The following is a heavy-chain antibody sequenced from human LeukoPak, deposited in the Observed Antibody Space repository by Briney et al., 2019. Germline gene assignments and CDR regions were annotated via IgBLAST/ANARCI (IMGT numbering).Heavy chain of an antibody. D-gene: IGHD1-26*01. Sequence: ASVKVSFKASGYTFTSYDINWVRQATGQGLEWMGWMNPNSGNTGYAQKFQGRVTMTRNTSISTAYMELSSLRSEDTAVYYCARGGAMAHYYYYYMDVWGKGTTVTISS. CDR3: ARGGAMAHYYYYYMDV. CDR1: GYTFTSYD. V-gene: IGHV1-8*01. J-gene: IGHJ6*03. CDR2: MNPNSGNT.